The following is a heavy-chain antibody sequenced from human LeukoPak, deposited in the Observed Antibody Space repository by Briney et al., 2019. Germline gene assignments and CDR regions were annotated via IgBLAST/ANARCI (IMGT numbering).Heavy chain of an antibody. CDR2: ISAYNGNT. J-gene: IGHJ5*02. CDR3: ARSSSSSSSINWFDP. CDR1: GYTFTGYY. V-gene: IGHV1-18*04. Sequence: ASVKVSCKASGYTFTGYYMHWVRQAPGQGLEWMGWISAYNGNTNYAQKLQGRVTMTTDTSTSTAYMELGSLRSDDTAVYYCARSSSSSSSINWFDPWGQGTLVTVSS. D-gene: IGHD6-13*01.